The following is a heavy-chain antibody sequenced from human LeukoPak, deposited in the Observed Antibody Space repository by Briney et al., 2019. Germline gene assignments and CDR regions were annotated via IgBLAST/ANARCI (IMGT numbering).Heavy chain of an antibody. D-gene: IGHD2-21*02. Sequence: GGSLRLSCAASGFTFDDYAMHWVRQAPGKGLEWVSGISWNSGSIGYADSVKGRFTISRDNAKNSLYLQMNSLRAEDTALYYCAKDMGAYCGGDCFHFDYWGQGTLVTVSS. J-gene: IGHJ4*02. CDR3: AKDMGAYCGGDCFHFDY. V-gene: IGHV3-9*01. CDR1: GFTFDDYA. CDR2: ISWNSGSI.